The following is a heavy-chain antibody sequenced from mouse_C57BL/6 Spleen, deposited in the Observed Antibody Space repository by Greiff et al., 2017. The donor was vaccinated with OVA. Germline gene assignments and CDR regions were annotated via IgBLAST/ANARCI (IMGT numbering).Heavy chain of an antibody. V-gene: IGHV3-6*01. CDR1: GYSITSGYY. Sequence: DVKLVESGPGLVKPSQSLSLTCSVTGYSITSGYYWNWIRQFPGNKLEWMGYISYDGSNKYNPSLKNRISITRDTSKNQFFLKLNSVTTEDTATYYCAKAQLGVFAYWGQGTLVTVSA. CDR2: ISYDGSN. CDR3: AKAQLGVFAY. D-gene: IGHD4-1*02. J-gene: IGHJ3*01.